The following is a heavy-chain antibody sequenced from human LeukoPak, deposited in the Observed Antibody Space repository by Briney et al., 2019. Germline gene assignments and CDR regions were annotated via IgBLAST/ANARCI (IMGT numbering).Heavy chain of an antibody. J-gene: IGHJ4*02. Sequence: GGSLRLSCAASGFAFSSYAMSWVRQPPGKGLEWVSDISRRDDYTYYADSVKGRFTISRDNSKNTLYLQMNSLRAEDTAVYYCAKDRTAMVAGYYFDYWGQGTLVTVSS. V-gene: IGHV3-23*01. CDR2: ISRRDDYT. CDR3: AKDRTAMVAGYYFDY. D-gene: IGHD5-18*01. CDR1: GFAFSSYA.